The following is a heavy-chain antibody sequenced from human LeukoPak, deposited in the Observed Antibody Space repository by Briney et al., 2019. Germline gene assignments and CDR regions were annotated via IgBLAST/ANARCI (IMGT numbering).Heavy chain of an antibody. V-gene: IGHV6-1*01. J-gene: IGHJ6*03. D-gene: IGHD3-10*01. CDR2: TYYRSKWYN. CDR3: ARDLLGNYCGSGKDNYYYYYMDV. Sequence: SQTLSLTCAISGDSVSSNSAAWNWTRQSPSRGLEWLGRTYYRSKWYNDYAVSVKSRITINPDTSKNQFSLQLNSVTPEDTAVYYCARDLLGNYCGSGKDNYYYYYMDVWGKGTTVTISS. CDR1: GDSVSSNSAA.